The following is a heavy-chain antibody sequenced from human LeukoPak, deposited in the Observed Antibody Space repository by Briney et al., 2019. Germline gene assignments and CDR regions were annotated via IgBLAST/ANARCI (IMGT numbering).Heavy chain of an antibody. CDR2: IIPIFGTA. J-gene: IGHJ4*02. CDR3: ARGRAITGTTSGYYFDY. Sequence: GSSVKVSCKASGGTFSSYAISWVRQAPGQGLEWMGGIIPIFGTANYAQKFQGRVTITTDESTSTAYMELSSLRSEDTAVYYCARGRAITGTTSGYYFDYWGQGTLVTVS. CDR1: GGTFSSYA. D-gene: IGHD1-7*01. V-gene: IGHV1-69*05.